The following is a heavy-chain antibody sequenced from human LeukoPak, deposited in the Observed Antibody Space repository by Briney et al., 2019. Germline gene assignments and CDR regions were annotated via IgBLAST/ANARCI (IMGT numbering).Heavy chain of an antibody. J-gene: IGHJ5*02. V-gene: IGHV4-34*01. CDR1: GGSFSGYY. D-gene: IGHD6-13*01. CDR3: ARGRLPSSWYHFSWFDP. Sequence: PSETLSLTCAVYGGSFSGYYWSWIRQPPGKGLEWIGEINHSGSTNYNPSLKSRVTISVDTSKNQLSLKLSSVTAADTAVYYCARGRLPSSWYHFSWFDPWGQGTLVTVSS. CDR2: INHSGST.